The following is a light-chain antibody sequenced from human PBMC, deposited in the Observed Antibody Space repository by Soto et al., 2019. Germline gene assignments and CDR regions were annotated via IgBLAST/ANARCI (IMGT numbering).Light chain of an antibody. CDR1: QGISSY. J-gene: IGKJ4*01. CDR2: AAS. Sequence: IQLTHSPSSLSASVGDRVTITCRASQGISSYLAWYQQKPGKAPKLLIYAASTLQSGVPSRFSGSGSGKDFTLTISSLQPEDFATHYSQQLNSYPLTFGGGTKVDIX. V-gene: IGKV1-9*01. CDR3: QQLNSYPLT.